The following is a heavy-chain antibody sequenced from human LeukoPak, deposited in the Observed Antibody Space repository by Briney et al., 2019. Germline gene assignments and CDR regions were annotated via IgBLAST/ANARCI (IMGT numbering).Heavy chain of an antibody. CDR2: INPNTGDT. Sequence: GASVKVSCKASGYTFTGYYIHWVRQAPGQALEWMGWINPNTGDTNYAQKFQGRVTMTRDTSVSTVYMELISLTSDDTALYYCARGPGARAFDIWGQGTMVTVSS. CDR3: ARGPGARAFDI. J-gene: IGHJ3*02. V-gene: IGHV1-2*02. CDR1: GYTFTGYY.